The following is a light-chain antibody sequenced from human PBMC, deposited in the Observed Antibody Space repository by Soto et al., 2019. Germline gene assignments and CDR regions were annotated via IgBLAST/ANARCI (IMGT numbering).Light chain of an antibody. CDR2: GAS. V-gene: IGKV3-20*01. CDR3: QEYGNSRT. J-gene: IGKJ1*01. CDR1: QSVSGTY. Sequence: EVVLTQSPGTLSLSPGERATLSCRTSQSVSGTYLAWYQQKPGQAPRLLIYGASSRATGIPDRFSGSGSGADFNLTISRLEPDDFAVYYCQEYGNSRTFGQGTKVEIK.